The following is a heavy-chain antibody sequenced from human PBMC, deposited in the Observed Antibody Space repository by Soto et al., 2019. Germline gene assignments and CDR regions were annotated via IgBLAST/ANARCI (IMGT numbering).Heavy chain of an antibody. J-gene: IGHJ4*02. V-gene: IGHV1-18*01. CDR3: ARESPPGVN. CDR2: ISGYNGNP. Sequence: QVQLVQSGAEVKKPGASVKVSCKASGYTFTSYYISWVRQAPGQGLEWLGWISGYNGNPHYAQKLQGRGTMTTDTSTSTAYMELRSLSSADTAVYYCARESPPGVNWGQGALVTVAS. CDR1: GYTFTSYY.